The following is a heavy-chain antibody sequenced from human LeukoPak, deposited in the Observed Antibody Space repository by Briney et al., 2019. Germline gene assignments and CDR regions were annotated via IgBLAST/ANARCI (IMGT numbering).Heavy chain of an antibody. CDR3: ARDHLGVMVVAAYNWFDP. D-gene: IGHD2-15*01. CDR2: IIPIFGTA. J-gene: IGHJ5*02. Sequence: WASVKVSCKASGYTFTSYAMNWVRQAPGQGLEWMGWIIPIFGTANYAQKFQGRVTITADKSTSAAYMELSSLRSEDTAVYYCARDHLGVMVVAAYNWFDPWGQGTLVTVSS. CDR1: GYTFTSYA. V-gene: IGHV1-69*06.